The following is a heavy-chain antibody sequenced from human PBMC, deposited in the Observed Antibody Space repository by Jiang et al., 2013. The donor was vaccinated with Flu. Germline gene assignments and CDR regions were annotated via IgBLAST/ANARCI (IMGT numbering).Heavy chain of an antibody. V-gene: IGHV1-46*01. CDR1: GCTFTSYY. CDR3: ARARPVPATHFDY. J-gene: IGHJ4*02. CDR2: INPSGGST. Sequence: CKASGCTFTSYYMHWVRQAPGQGLEWMGIINPSGGSTSYAQKFQGRVTMTRDTSTSTVYMELSSLRSEDTAVYYCARARPVPATHFDYWGQGTLVTVSS. D-gene: IGHD2-2*01.